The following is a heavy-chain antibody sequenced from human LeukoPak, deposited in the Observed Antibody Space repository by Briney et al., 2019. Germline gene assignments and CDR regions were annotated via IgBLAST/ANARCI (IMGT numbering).Heavy chain of an antibody. Sequence: GGSLRLSCAASEFIFSNYEMNWVRQAPGKELVCVSYISHSGTTIYYADSVKGRFTISRDSAKNSLYLQMNSLRVEDTAVYYCARGAPYYYYHGMEVWGQGTTVTVSS. CDR3: ARGAPYYYYHGMEV. CDR2: ISHSGTTI. CDR1: EFIFSNYE. V-gene: IGHV3-48*03. J-gene: IGHJ6*01.